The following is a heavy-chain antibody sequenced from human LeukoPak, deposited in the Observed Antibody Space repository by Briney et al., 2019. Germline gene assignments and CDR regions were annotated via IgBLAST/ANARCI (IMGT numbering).Heavy chain of an antibody. V-gene: IGHV3-30-3*01. Sequence: GGSLRLSCAASGFTFSNYPLHWVRQAPGKGLEWVTLISYDGSKIYYADSVKGRFTISRDNSKNTLYLQMNSLRAEDTAVYYCARDSEGGSGWFDPWGQGTLVTVSS. CDR2: ISYDGSKI. CDR1: GFTFSNYP. CDR3: ARDSEGGSGWFDP. J-gene: IGHJ5*02. D-gene: IGHD3-16*01.